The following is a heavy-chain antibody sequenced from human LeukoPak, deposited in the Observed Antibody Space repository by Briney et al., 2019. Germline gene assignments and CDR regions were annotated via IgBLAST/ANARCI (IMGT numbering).Heavy chain of an antibody. CDR3: ARMKVIKGASLDY. V-gene: IGHV3-30-3*01. Sequence: GGPLRLSCAASGFSFSKYAMHWVRQAPDKGLEWVAVISFDETKKYYADSVKGRFTISRDNSNNTLFLQMNSLKTEDTAVYFCARMKVIKGASLDYWGQGSLVTVSS. D-gene: IGHD2/OR15-2a*01. CDR1: GFSFSKYA. J-gene: IGHJ4*02. CDR2: ISFDETKK.